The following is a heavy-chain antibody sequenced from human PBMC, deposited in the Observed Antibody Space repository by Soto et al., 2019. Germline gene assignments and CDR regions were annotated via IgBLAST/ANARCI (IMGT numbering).Heavy chain of an antibody. CDR3: ARQGDSGNYFLMTNWFDP. V-gene: IGHV4-39*01. J-gene: IGHJ5*02. CDR1: IGSISISSTGYY. Sequence: SETLSLSCTFSIGSISISSTGYYWGWLRQPPGRGLEWIVSIYYSGSTYYNPSLKSRVTISVDTSKNQFSLKLTSVAAADTAVYYCARQGDSGNYFLMTNWFDPWGQGTMVTVSS. CDR2: IYYSGST. D-gene: IGHD1-26*01.